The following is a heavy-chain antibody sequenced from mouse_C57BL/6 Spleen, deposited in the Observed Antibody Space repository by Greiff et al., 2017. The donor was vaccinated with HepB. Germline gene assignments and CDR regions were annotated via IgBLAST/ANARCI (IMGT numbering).Heavy chain of an antibody. CDR2: INYDGSST. V-gene: IGHV5-16*01. Sequence: EVQRVESEGGLVQPGSSMKLSCTASGFTFSDYYMAWVRQVPEKGLEWVANINYDGSSTYYLDSLKSRFIISRDNAKNILYLQMSSLKSEDTATYYCAREDYGSQFAYWGQGTLVTVSA. CDR1: GFTFSDYY. J-gene: IGHJ3*01. CDR3: AREDYGSQFAY. D-gene: IGHD1-1*01.